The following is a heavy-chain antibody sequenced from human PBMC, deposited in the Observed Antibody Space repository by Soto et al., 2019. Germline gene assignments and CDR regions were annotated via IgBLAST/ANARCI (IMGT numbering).Heavy chain of an antibody. CDR1: GFTFSGYT. CDR2: VSGSGGGT. V-gene: IGHV3-23*01. J-gene: IGHJ4*02. Sequence: QPGGALRLSCAASGFTFSGYTMNWVRQAPGKGLEWVSVVSGSGGGTNYADSAKGRFTISRDNSKNTLYLQMNSLRAEDTAVYYFRKGTAAAAPAADYWGQGTLVTVSS. D-gene: IGHD6-13*01. CDR3: RKGTAAAAPAADY.